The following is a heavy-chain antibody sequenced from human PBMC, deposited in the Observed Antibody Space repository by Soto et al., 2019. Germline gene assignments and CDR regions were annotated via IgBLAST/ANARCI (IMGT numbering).Heavy chain of an antibody. D-gene: IGHD3-22*01. V-gene: IGHV4-4*07. CDR3: ARDEYYDSNNWFDH. J-gene: IGHJ5*02. Sequence: SETLSITCTVSGGAITAYYWSWIRQPVGEGLQWIGRVYSTGSTNYNPSLRSRVTMSVDTSQNPFFLRLSSVTAADTAVYYCARDEYYDSNNWFDHWGQGILVTVSS. CDR1: GGAITAYY. CDR2: VYSTGST.